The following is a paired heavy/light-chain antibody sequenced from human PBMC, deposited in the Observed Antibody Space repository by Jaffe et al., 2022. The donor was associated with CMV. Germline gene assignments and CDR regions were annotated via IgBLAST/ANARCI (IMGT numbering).Light chain of an antibody. J-gene: IGLJ2*01. V-gene: IGLV1-44*01. CDR1: NSNIGSHT. Sequence: QSVLTQPPSASGTPGQRVTISCSGSNSNIGSHTVNWYQQLPGTAPKLLIYANNQRPSGVPDRFSGSKSGTSASLVISGLQSEDEADYYCATWDDSLNGLFGGGTKLTVL. CDR3: ATWDDSLNGL. CDR2: ANN.
Heavy chain of an antibody. V-gene: IGHV1-8*01. D-gene: IGHD1-26*01. Sequence: QVQLVQSGAEVKKPGASVKVSCKASGYTFIRYEINWVRQATGQAPEWIGWMNPDSGDAGYAQKFQGRVTLTTITSLNTVNMELTSLTSEDTAVYYCARRSWGLREENWDFDLWGRGTLITVSS. CDR2: MNPDSGDA. CDR3: ARRSWGLREENWDFDL. CDR1: GYTFIRYE. J-gene: IGHJ2*01.